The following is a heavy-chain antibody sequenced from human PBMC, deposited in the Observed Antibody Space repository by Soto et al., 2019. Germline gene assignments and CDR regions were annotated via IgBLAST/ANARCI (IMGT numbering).Heavy chain of an antibody. CDR3: ASHSSSWF. V-gene: IGHV3-30-3*01. CDR1: GFTFSSYA. Sequence: QVQLVESGGGVVQPGRSLRLSCAASGFTFSSYAMHWVRQAPGKGLEWVAVISYDGSNKYYADSVKGRFTISRDNSKNTLYLQMNSLIAEDTAVYYCASHSSSWFWGQGTLVTVSS. CDR2: ISYDGSNK. D-gene: IGHD6-13*01. J-gene: IGHJ4*02.